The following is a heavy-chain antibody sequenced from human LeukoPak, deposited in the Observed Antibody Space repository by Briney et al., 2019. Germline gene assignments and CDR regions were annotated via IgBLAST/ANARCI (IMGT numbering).Heavy chain of an antibody. D-gene: IGHD6-19*01. CDR1: EFTFSNHW. CDR2: INGDGRTT. J-gene: IGHJ4*02. Sequence: GSLRLSCAASEFTFSNHWMHWVRQAPGKGLVWVSHINGDGRTTTYADSVKGRFTISRDNAKNSLYLQMNSLRAEDTALYYCAKDQDSSGWPDYWGQGTLVTVSS. V-gene: IGHV3-74*01. CDR3: AKDQDSSGWPDY.